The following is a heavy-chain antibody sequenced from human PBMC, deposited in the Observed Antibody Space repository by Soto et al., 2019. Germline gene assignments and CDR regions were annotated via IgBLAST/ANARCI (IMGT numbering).Heavy chain of an antibody. J-gene: IGHJ4*02. CDR1: GNQFTDYW. CDR2: IYPGDSDT. V-gene: IGHV5-51*01. Sequence: VESLNISRKVPGNQFTDYWIAWVRQKPGKGLEWMGIIYPGDSDTRYNPSFRGQVTISVDRSTSTAYLQWSSLKASDPAMYYCTRRAGYIDYWGQGTMVTVSS. D-gene: IGHD6-13*01. CDR3: TRRAGYIDY.